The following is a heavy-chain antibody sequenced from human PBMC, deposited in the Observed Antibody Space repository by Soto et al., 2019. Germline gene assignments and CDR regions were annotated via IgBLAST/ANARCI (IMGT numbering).Heavy chain of an antibody. CDR2: ITNDGRGT. D-gene: IGHD4-17*01. CDR3: VGDYGGLEGFDV. V-gene: IGHV3-23*01. J-gene: IGHJ3*01. CDR1: GVTFTNYA. Sequence: QLLESGGDLVQPWGSLRLSCVVSGVTFTNYAMARVRQTPEKGLEWVSGITNDGRGTYYAESVKGRFSISRDNSKNTVFLQMNSLGVEDTATYYCVGDYGGLEGFDVWGRGTMVTVSS.